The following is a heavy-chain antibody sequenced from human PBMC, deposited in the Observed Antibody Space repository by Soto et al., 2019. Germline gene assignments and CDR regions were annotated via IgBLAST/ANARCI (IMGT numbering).Heavy chain of an antibody. V-gene: IGHV1-69*08. J-gene: IGHJ4*02. CDR1: GGTFSSYT. CDR3: ARDVGGYSYYVQEDH. D-gene: IGHD5-12*01. Sequence: QVQLVQSGAEVKKPGSSVKVSCKASGGTFSSYTICWVRQAPGQGLEWMGRIIPILGIANYAQKFQGRVTITADKSTSTAYMELSSLRSEDTAVYYCARDVGGYSYYVQEDHWGQGTLVTVSS. CDR2: IIPILGIA.